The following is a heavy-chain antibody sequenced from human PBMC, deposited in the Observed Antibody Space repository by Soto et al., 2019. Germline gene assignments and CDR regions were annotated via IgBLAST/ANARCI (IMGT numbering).Heavy chain of an antibody. V-gene: IGHV3-23*01. CDR2: ISCCGGST. CDR3: VKADGGQWLIHHPES. J-gene: IGHJ1*01. D-gene: IGHD6-19*01. Sequence: PGGSLRLSCEASGFNFKKFAMGWVRQAPGEGLEWVSGISCCGGSTFYADSVKGRFSLARDDPKNTLSLQLNSLRVEDTAPYYFVKADGGQWLIHHPESWGQGTQVNASS. CDR1: GFNFKKFA.